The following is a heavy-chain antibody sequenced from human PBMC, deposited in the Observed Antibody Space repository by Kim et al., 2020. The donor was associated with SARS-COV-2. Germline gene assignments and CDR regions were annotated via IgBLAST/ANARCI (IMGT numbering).Heavy chain of an antibody. CDR3: VTRMSYNPGSYYEGSHFDF. V-gene: IGHV3-64*05. Sequence: VGSLRLSCSASGFTFSNYAMHWVRQAPGKGLEYVAAISSDGGSTYYADSVKGRFTISRDNSKNMLYVQMSSLRVEDTAIYYCVTRMSYNPGSYYEGSHFDFWAQGTLVTVSS. CDR2: ISSDGGST. CDR1: GFTFSNYA. J-gene: IGHJ4*02. D-gene: IGHD3-10*01.